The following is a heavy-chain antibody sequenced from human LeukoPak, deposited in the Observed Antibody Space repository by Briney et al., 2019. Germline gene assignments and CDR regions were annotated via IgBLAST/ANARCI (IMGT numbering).Heavy chain of an antibody. J-gene: IGHJ4*02. CDR2: ISYSGRT. CDR1: GGSMSSGDYY. CDR3: VRETSSSAHY. D-gene: IGHD6-6*01. V-gene: IGHV4-39*07. Sequence: SETLSLTCTVSGGSMSSGDYYWAWVRQPPGKGLEWIGSISYSGRTFYKPSLTSRVAISIDAPKSQFSLRLSSVTAADTAVYYCVRETSSSAHYWGQGTLVTVSS.